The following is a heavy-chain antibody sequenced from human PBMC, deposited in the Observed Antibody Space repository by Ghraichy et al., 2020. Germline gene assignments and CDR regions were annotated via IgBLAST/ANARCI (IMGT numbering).Heavy chain of an antibody. Sequence: SETLSLTCTVSGGSITTYSWSWIRQPPGKGLEWIGYISTSGSTNYNPSLKSRVTISRDTSKNQFSLKLSSVTAADTAVYHCVRQNYYGPGNYYKGDSVFDYWGQGTLVTVSA. CDR2: ISTSGST. CDR1: GGSITTYS. V-gene: IGHV4-4*09. J-gene: IGHJ4*02. D-gene: IGHD3-10*01. CDR3: VRQNYYGPGNYYKGDSVFDY.